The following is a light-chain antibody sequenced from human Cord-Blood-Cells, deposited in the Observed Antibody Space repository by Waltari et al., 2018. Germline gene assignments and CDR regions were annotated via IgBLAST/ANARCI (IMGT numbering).Light chain of an antibody. Sequence: QSVLTQPPSVSGAPGQRVTISSTGSRSNIGAGYDVHWYQQLPGTAPKLLIYGNSNRPSGVPDRFSGSKSGTSASLAITGLQAEDEADYYCQSYDSSLSGYVFGTGTKVTVL. CDR2: GNS. J-gene: IGLJ1*01. V-gene: IGLV1-40*01. CDR3: QSYDSSLSGYV. CDR1: RSNIGAGYD.